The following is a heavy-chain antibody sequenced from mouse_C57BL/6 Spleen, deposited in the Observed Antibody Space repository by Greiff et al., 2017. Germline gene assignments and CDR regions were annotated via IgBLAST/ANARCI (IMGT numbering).Heavy chain of an antibody. CDR2: IDPENGDT. CDR3: TTGRDTTVGAMDY. J-gene: IGHJ4*01. V-gene: IGHV14-4*01. CDR1: GFNIKDDY. Sequence: VQLQQSGAELVRPGASVKLSCTASGFNIKDDYMHWVKQRPEQGLEWIGWIDPENGDTEYASKFQGKATITADTSSNTAYLQLSSLTSEDTAVYYCTTGRDTTVGAMDYWGQGTSVTVSS. D-gene: IGHD1-1*01.